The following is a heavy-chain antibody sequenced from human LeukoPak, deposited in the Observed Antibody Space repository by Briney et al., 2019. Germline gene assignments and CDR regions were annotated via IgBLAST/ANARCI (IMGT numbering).Heavy chain of an antibody. V-gene: IGHV3-23*01. CDR3: AKGGYSSGWGLFDY. D-gene: IGHD6-19*01. Sequence: GGSLRLSCAASGFTFSSYAMSWVRQAPGKGLEWVSAICGSGGSTYYADSVKGRFTISRDNSKNTLYLQMNSLRAEDTAVYYCAKGGYSSGWGLFDYWGQGTLVTVTS. CDR2: ICGSGGST. CDR1: GFTFSSYA. J-gene: IGHJ4*02.